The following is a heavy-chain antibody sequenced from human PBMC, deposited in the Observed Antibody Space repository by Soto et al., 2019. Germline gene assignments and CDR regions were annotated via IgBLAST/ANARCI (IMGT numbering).Heavy chain of an antibody. J-gene: IGHJ4*02. V-gene: IGHV1-18*01. Sequence: QVHLVQSGAEMKKPGASVKVSCKTSGYSFTTYGITWVRQAPGQGLEWMGWISVHSGSTQSVQKLQGRGNMNTETSPSTAYMELRSLRSDDTAVYYCARERQGRYEYWGQGTLVTVSS. D-gene: IGHD5-12*01. CDR2: ISVHSGST. CDR1: GYSFTTYG. CDR3: ARERQGRYEY.